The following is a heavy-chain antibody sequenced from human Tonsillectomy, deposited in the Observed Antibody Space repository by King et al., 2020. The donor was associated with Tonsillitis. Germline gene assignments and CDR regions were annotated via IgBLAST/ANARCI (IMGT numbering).Heavy chain of an antibody. Sequence: VQLVESGGGLVQPGGSLRLSCAASGFTFSSYWMSWVRQAPGKGLGWVANIKQDGCEKYYVDSVKGRFTISRDNAKNSLYLQMSSLRAEDTAVYYCARDGMYYYDSSGYYNSAFDIWGQGTMVTVSS. CDR1: GFTFSSYW. D-gene: IGHD3-22*01. CDR2: IKQDGCEK. J-gene: IGHJ3*02. CDR3: ARDGMYYYDSSGYYNSAFDI. V-gene: IGHV3-7*01.